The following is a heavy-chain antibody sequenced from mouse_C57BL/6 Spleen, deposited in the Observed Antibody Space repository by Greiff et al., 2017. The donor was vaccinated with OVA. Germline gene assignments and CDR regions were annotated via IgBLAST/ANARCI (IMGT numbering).Heavy chain of an antibody. CDR2: INPSSGYT. J-gene: IGHJ3*01. Sequence: QVQLKQSGAELVKPGASVKLSCKASGYTFTSYWMHWVKQRPGQGLEWIGYINPSSGYTKYNQKFKDKATLTADKSSSTAYMQLSSLTYEDSAVYYCARFSNWDWFAYWGQGTLVTVSA. CDR3: ARFSNWDWFAY. D-gene: IGHD4-1*01. CDR1: GYTFTSYW. V-gene: IGHV1-7*01.